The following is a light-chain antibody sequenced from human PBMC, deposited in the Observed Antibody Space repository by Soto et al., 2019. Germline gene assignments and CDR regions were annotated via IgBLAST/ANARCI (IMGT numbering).Light chain of an antibody. Sequence: QSALTQPRSVSGSPGQSVTISCTGTSSDVGGYNYVSWYQQHPGKAPKLIIYAVSGRPSGVPDRFSGSKSGNTASLTISGLQADDEADYYCCSYTSSSTRVVFGGGTKLTVL. V-gene: IGLV2-11*01. CDR2: AVS. CDR1: SSDVGGYNY. CDR3: CSYTSSSTRVV. J-gene: IGLJ2*01.